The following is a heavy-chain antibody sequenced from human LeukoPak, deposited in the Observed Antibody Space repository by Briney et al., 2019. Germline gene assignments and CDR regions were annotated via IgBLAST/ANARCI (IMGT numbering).Heavy chain of an antibody. D-gene: IGHD6-19*01. CDR2: IKQDGSEK. Sequence: GGSLRLSCAASGFTFSSYWMSWVRQAPGKGLEWVANIKQDGSEKYYVGSVKGRFTISRDNAKNSLSLRMNSLSAEDTAVYYCATGYSSGWYFYFQHWGQGSLVSVSS. CDR3: ATGYSSGWYFYFQH. J-gene: IGHJ1*01. CDR1: GFTFSSYW. V-gene: IGHV3-7*01.